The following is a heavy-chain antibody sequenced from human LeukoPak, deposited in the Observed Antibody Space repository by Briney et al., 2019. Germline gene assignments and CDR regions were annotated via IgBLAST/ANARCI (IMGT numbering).Heavy chain of an antibody. J-gene: IGHJ2*01. CDR3: AKWGDFWTGLNNWYFEL. Sequence: PGGSLRLSCEASRFPFNTYHFHWVRQAPGKGLEWLAVVSSDGSDNYNADSVKGRFTISRDNSKNTHYLQMSSLTAEDTAVYYCAKWGDFWTGLNNWYFELWGRGTLVTVSS. V-gene: IGHV3-30*18. D-gene: IGHD3/OR15-3a*01. CDR1: RFPFNTYH. CDR2: VSSDGSDN.